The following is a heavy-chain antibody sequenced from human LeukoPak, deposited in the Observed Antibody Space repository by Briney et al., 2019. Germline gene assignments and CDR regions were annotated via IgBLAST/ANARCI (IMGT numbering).Heavy chain of an antibody. Sequence: PSGTLSLTCAVSGGSISSSNWWSWVRQAPGKGLEWVANIKSDGSEKNYVDSVKGRFTISRDNTKNSLYLQMNSLRVEDTAVFYCARDQYDTWSRRGNFDSWGQGTLVIVSS. CDR2: IKSDGSEK. CDR1: GGSISSSNW. J-gene: IGHJ4*02. D-gene: IGHD3-3*01. V-gene: IGHV3-7*03. CDR3: ARDQYDTWSRRGNFDS.